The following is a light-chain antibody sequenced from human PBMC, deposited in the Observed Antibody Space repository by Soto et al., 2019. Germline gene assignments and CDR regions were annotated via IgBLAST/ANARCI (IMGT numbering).Light chain of an antibody. Sequence: ELVMTQSPATLSVSPWGRATLSCRASQSISDTLAWYQQKPGQAPRLLIYDASNRATGIPARFSGSGSGTDFTLTISSLEPEDFAVYYCQQRSNWPPITFGQGTRLEIK. CDR2: DAS. CDR3: QQRSNWPPIT. V-gene: IGKV3-11*01. J-gene: IGKJ5*01. CDR1: QSISDT.